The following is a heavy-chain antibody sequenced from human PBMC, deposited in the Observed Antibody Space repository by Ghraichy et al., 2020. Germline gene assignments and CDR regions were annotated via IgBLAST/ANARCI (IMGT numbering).Heavy chain of an antibody. V-gene: IGHV4-34*01. D-gene: IGHD2-8*01. CDR1: DGSFSGFY. J-gene: IGHJ4*02. Sequence: SETLSLTCAVDDGSFSGFYWTWIRQSPGKGLEWVGEITHRGTSEYNPSLRGRVIRSADASKRQFSLKLDSVTAADSAIYYCARGFFTKYFDVWGQGTQVTVSS. CDR3: ARGFFTKYFDV. CDR2: ITHRGTS.